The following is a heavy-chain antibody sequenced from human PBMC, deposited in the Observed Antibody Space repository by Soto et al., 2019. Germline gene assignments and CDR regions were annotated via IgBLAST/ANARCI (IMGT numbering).Heavy chain of an antibody. V-gene: IGHV4-59*01. J-gene: IGHJ4*02. CDR2: IHYEGST. CDR1: GGSITTYY. Sequence: QVQLQESCPGLVKPSETLSLTCSVSGGSITTYYWSWLRQPPGKGLEWIGYIHYEGSTNYNPSLKSRVTILVDTSQNQFSLKLTSVTAADTAVYFCARGRRSGWYHFDSWGQGTLVTVSS. D-gene: IGHD6-19*01. CDR3: ARGRRSGWYHFDS.